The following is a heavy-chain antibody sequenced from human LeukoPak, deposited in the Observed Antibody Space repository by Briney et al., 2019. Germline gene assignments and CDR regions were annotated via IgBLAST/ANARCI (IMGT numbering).Heavy chain of an antibody. D-gene: IGHD2-21*02. CDR3: ARGGGSAYCGGDCYPFDY. CDR2: IVGNAGGT. J-gene: IGHJ4*02. CDR1: GFTFSSYA. V-gene: IGHV3-23*01. Sequence: GGSLRLSCAASGFTFSSYAMTWVRQAPGKGLEWVSSIVGNAGGTYYADSVKGRFTISRDSSKNTLYLQMNSLRAEDTAVYYCARGGGSAYCGGDCYPFDYWGQGTLVTVSS.